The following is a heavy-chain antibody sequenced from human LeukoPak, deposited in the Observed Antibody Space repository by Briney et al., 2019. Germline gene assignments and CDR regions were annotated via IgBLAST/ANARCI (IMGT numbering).Heavy chain of an antibody. CDR1: GFTFSSYA. V-gene: IGHV3-23*01. Sequence: GGSLRLSCAASGFTFSSYAMSWVRQAPGKGLEWVSAISGSGGSTYYADSVKGRFTISRDNSKNTLYPQMNSLRAEDTAVYYCAKANTNYYYYMDVWGKGTTVTVSS. CDR3: AKANTNYYYYMDV. D-gene: IGHD4/OR15-4a*01. J-gene: IGHJ6*03. CDR2: ISGSGGST.